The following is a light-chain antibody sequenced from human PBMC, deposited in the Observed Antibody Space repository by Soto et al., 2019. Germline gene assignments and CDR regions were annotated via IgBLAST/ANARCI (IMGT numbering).Light chain of an antibody. J-gene: IGKJ4*01. Sequence: ETVLTQSPATLSVSPGERATLSCRASRSVTSNLAWYQQKPGQAPRLLIYGASTRATGIPARFSGSGSGTEFTLTISSLQSEDFAVYYCQQYNYWPPLTFGGGTKVEIK. V-gene: IGKV3-15*01. CDR2: GAS. CDR3: QQYNYWPPLT. CDR1: RSVTSN.